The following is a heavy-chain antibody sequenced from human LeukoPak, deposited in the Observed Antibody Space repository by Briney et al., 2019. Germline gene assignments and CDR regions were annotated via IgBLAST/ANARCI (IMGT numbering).Heavy chain of an antibody. Sequence: SETLSLTCAVYGGSFSGYHWGWIRQPPGKGLEWIGEINHRGSTNYNPSLKSRVTISVDTSKNQFSLKLSSVTAADTAVYYCARAGGYGGSLAYWGQGALVTVSS. CDR2: INHRGST. V-gene: IGHV4-34*01. CDR1: GGSFSGYH. D-gene: IGHD5-18*01. J-gene: IGHJ4*02. CDR3: ARAGGYGGSLAY.